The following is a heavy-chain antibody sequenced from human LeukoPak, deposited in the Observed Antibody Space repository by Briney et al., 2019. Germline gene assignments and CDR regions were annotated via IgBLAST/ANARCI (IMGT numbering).Heavy chain of an antibody. D-gene: IGHD5-18*01. Sequence: GGSLRLSCAASGFTFSSYGMSWVRQAPGKGLEWVSAMSGDGATTYYADSVKGRFIISRDNSKDALYLQINSLGAEDTAVYYCAKDWDSYGGSHDAFDIWGQGTMVTVSS. V-gene: IGHV3-23*01. CDR1: GFTFSSYG. CDR2: MSGDGATT. J-gene: IGHJ3*02. CDR3: AKDWDSYGGSHDAFDI.